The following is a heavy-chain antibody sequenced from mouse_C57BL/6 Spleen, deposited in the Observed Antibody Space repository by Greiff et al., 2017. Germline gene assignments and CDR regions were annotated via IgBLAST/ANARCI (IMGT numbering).Heavy chain of an antibody. CDR1: GYTFTDYY. Sequence: QVQLQQSGAELVKPGASVKISCKASGYTFTDYYINWVKQRPGQGLEWIGKIGPGSGSTYYKEKFKGKATLAADKASRTAYLQLSSLTSEDSAVYCCARNDYGNRYYFDYWGQGTSLTVSS. CDR2: IGPGSGST. J-gene: IGHJ2*02. V-gene: IGHV1-77*01. CDR3: ARNDYGNRYYFDY. D-gene: IGHD1-1*01.